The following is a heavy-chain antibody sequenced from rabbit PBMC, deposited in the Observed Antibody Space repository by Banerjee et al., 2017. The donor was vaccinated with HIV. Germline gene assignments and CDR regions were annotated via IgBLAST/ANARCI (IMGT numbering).Heavy chain of an antibody. D-gene: IGHD6-1*01. Sequence: QEQLVESGGGLVQPEGSLTLTCEASGFDFSSNAMCWVRQAPGKGPEWIACIYAGVGGSLYYASWAKGRFTISSTSSTTVTLQMTSLTAADTATYFCARRLGYAFFNLWGPGTLVTVS. CDR1: GFDFSSNA. V-gene: IGHV1S45*01. CDR2: IYAGVGGSL. J-gene: IGHJ4*01. CDR3: ARRLGYAFFNL.